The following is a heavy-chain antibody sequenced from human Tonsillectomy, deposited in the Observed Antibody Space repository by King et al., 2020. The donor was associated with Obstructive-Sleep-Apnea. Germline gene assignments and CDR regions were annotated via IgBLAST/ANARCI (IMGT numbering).Heavy chain of an antibody. CDR2: INAGNGNS. V-gene: IGHV1-3*01. CDR1: GYTFTSYA. J-gene: IGHJ4*02. D-gene: IGHD1-14*01. CDR3: ARDPNNRNGDYFDF. Sequence: QLVQSGAEVKNPGASVKGSCKASGYTFTSYALHWVRQAPGQRLAWMGWINAGNGNSKYSQNFQGRVTLTGDTSASTAYMELSSLRFDDTAVYYCARDPNNRNGDYFDFWGQGTLVTVSS.